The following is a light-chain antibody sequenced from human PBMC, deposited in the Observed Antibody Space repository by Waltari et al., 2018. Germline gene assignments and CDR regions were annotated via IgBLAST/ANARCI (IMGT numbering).Light chain of an antibody. V-gene: IGKV4-1*01. CDR1: QSLLFTSNNKNY. J-gene: IGKJ4*01. CDR3: QQYYNTPLT. Sequence: DIVMTQSPDSLAVSLGERATINCRSSQSLLFTSNNKNYISWYQKKAGQPPRLLLYWASTRESGVPDRFSGGGSGTEFTLSISSLQAEDVAVYYCQQYYNTPLTFGGGTKVDI. CDR2: WAS.